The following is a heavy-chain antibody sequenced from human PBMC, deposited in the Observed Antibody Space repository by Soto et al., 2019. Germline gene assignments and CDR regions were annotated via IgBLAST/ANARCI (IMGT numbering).Heavy chain of an antibody. D-gene: IGHD4-17*01. CDR1: GFTFSSYG. CDR3: AKAYGDYIYYYYGMDV. CDR2: ISYDGSNK. V-gene: IGHV3-30*18. Sequence: GGSLRLSCAASGFTFSSYGMHWVRQAPGKGLEWVAVISYDGSNKYYADSVKGRFTISRDNSKNTLYLQMNSLRAEDTAAYYCAKAYGDYIYYYYGMDVWGQGTTVTVSS. J-gene: IGHJ6*02.